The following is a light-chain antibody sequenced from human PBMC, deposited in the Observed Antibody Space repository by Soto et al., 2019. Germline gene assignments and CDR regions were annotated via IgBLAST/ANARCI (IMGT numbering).Light chain of an antibody. V-gene: IGLV1-44*01. J-gene: IGLJ2*01. CDR3: AAWDDSLNGLV. CDR1: NSNIGSNT. Sequence: QTVVTQPPSASGTPGQRVTISCSGSNSNIGSNTVNWYQQLPGTAPKLLIYSNNQWPSGVPDRFSGSKSGTSASLAISGLQSEDEADYYCAAWDDSLNGLVFGGGTKLTVL. CDR2: SNN.